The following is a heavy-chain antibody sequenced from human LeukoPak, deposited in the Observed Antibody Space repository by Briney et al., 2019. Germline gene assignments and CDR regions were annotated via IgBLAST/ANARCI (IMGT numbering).Heavy chain of an antibody. CDR1: GSSFSGYY. D-gene: IGHD3-10*01. V-gene: IGHV4-34*01. CDR2: VTHSGIT. Sequence: PSETLSLTCAVYGSSFSGYYWSWIRHMPGKGPKWIGEVTHSGITIDNPSLKSRVTISFDTSKNQFSLKLTSVTAADTAVYYCARLGASLEWDSGSFPDYWGQGTLVTVSS. CDR3: ARLGASLEWDSGSFPDY. J-gene: IGHJ4*02.